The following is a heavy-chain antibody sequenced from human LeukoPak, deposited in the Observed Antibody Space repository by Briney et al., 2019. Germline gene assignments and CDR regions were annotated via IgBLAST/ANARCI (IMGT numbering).Heavy chain of an antibody. V-gene: IGHV3-21*01. J-gene: IGHJ4*02. CDR2: ISSSSGYI. CDR3: ARGDSSGYYSRYYFDY. Sequence: PGGSLRLSCTASEFTFNTFTMNWVRQAPGKGLEWVSSISSSSGYIYYTDSVKGRFTISRYNAKNSVYLQMNSLRAEDTAVYYCARGDSSGYYSRYYFDYWGQGTLVTVSS. D-gene: IGHD3-22*01. CDR1: EFTFNTFT.